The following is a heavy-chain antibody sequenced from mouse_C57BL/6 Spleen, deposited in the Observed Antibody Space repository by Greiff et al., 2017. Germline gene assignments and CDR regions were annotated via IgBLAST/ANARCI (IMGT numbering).Heavy chain of an antibody. Sequence: EVKLVESGGGLVKPGGSLKLSCAASGFTFSSYAMSWVRQTPEKRLEWVATISDGGSYTYYPDNVKGRFTISRDNAKNNLYLQMSHLKSEDTAMYYCARLELGRGYFDVWGTGTTVTVSS. CDR2: ISDGGSYT. V-gene: IGHV5-4*03. J-gene: IGHJ1*03. D-gene: IGHD4-1*01. CDR1: GFTFSSYA. CDR3: ARLELGRGYFDV.